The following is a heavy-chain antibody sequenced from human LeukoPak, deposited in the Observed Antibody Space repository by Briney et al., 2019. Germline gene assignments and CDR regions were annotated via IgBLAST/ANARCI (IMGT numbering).Heavy chain of an antibody. J-gene: IGHJ4*02. Sequence: GGSLRLSCAASGFTFSSNWMSWVRQAPGKGLEWVANIKQDGSEQYYVDSVKGRFTISRDNAKNSLYLQMNSLRAEDTAVYYCARYGSGRRFEYWGQGTLVIVSS. CDR2: IKQDGSEQ. D-gene: IGHD3-10*01. CDR1: GFTFSSNW. V-gene: IGHV3-7*04. CDR3: ARYGSGRRFEY.